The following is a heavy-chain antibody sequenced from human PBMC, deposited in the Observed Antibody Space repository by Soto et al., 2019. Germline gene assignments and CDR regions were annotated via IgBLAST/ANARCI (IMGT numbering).Heavy chain of an antibody. CDR3: ASAPSDSSGILEN. Sequence: QVQLVDSGGGVVQPGRSLKLSCTASGFTFSNHVMHWVRQAPGKGLEWVALIWFDGSDKYYADSVKGRFTISRDNSKNTLSLQMNSLRVEDTAVYYGASAPSDSSGILENWGPGSLVIVSS. J-gene: IGHJ4*02. V-gene: IGHV3-33*01. D-gene: IGHD3-22*01. CDR1: GFTFSNHV. CDR2: IWFDGSDK.